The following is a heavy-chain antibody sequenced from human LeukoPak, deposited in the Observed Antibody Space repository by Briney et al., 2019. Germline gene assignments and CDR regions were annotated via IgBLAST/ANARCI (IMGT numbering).Heavy chain of an antibody. Sequence: SETLSLTCAVSGASFSGYYWSWLRQSPGKGLEWIGEIFHSGSTTYNPSLKSRVTISVDRSKNQFSLKLSSVTAADTAVYYCARGGGRSYFDYWGQGTLVTLSS. J-gene: IGHJ4*02. V-gene: IGHV4-34*01. CDR2: IFHSGST. CDR1: GASFSGYY. CDR3: ARGGGRSYFDY. D-gene: IGHD3-16*01.